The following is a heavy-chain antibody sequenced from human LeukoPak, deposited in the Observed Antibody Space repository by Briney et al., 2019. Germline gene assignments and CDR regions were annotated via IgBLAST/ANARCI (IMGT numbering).Heavy chain of an antibody. J-gene: IGHJ6*02. CDR3: ARETWIQLWFARYYYYGMDV. V-gene: IGHV1-8*01. CDR1: GYTFTSYD. Sequence: ASVKVSCKASGYTFTSYDINWVRQATGQGLEWMGWMNPNSGNTGYAQKFQGRVTMTRNTSISTAYMELSSLRSEDTAVYYCARETWIQLWFARYYYYGMDVWGQGTTVTVSS. CDR2: MNPNSGNT. D-gene: IGHD5-18*01.